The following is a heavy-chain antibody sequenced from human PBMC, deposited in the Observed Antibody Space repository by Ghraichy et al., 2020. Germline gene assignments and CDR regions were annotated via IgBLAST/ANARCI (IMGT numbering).Heavy chain of an antibody. Sequence: GGSLRLSCAASGFTFSSNSMTWVRQAPGKGLEWVSSISSRSSYKYFPDAVKGRFAISRDNTKNSLFLEMNSLRVDDTAVYYCARDSSSYYGLDVWGQGTTVTVS. J-gene: IGHJ6*02. CDR3: ARDSSSYYGLDV. CDR2: ISSRSSYK. CDR1: GFTFSSNS. D-gene: IGHD6-13*01. V-gene: IGHV3-21*01.